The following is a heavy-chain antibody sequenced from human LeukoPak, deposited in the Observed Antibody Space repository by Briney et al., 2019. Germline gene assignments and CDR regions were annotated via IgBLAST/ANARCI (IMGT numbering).Heavy chain of an antibody. Sequence: ASVKVSCKASGYTFTSYYMHWVRQAPGQGLEWMGIINPSGGSTSYAQKFQGRVTMTRDMSTSTVYMELSSLRSEDTAVYYCARGPPPAFYDSSGYPGKHWGQGTLVTVSS. J-gene: IGHJ1*01. D-gene: IGHD3-22*01. CDR2: INPSGGST. CDR3: ARGPPPAFYDSSGYPGKH. CDR1: GYTFTSYY. V-gene: IGHV1-46*01.